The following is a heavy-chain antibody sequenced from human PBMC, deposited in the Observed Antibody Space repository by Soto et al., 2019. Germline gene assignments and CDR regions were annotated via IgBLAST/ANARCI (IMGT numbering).Heavy chain of an antibody. CDR1: GFIIADYW. CDR2: IKTDGGDK. Sequence: DVQLVESGGGLVQPGGSLTLSCVASGFIIADYWMTWVRQTPGKGLEWVATIKTDGGDKLYLDSVRGRFTIFRDNAKNSLYLQMNSLRAEDSAMYYCGSEARAPLNWGPGTLVTVSS. J-gene: IGHJ4*02. CDR3: GSEARAPLN. V-gene: IGHV3-7*03.